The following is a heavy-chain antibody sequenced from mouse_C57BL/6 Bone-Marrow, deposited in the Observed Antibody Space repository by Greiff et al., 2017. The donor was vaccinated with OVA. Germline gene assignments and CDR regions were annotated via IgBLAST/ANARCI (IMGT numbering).Heavy chain of an antibody. Sequence: QVQLQQSGAELVKPGASVKLSCKASGYTFTSYWMHWVKQRPGQGLEWIGLIHPNSGSTSYNEKFTSKATLTVDKSSITAYMQLSSVTSEDSAVYYCARGFYDDGSSQFAYWGQGTLVTVSA. D-gene: IGHD1-1*01. V-gene: IGHV1-64*01. CDR1: GYTFTSYW. J-gene: IGHJ3*01. CDR2: IHPNSGST. CDR3: ARGFYDDGSSQFAY.